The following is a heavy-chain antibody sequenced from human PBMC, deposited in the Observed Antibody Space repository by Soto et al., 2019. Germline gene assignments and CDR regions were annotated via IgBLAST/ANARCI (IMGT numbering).Heavy chain of an antibody. D-gene: IGHD2-15*01. CDR1: GGSISSGGYY. J-gene: IGHJ4*02. V-gene: IGHV4-31*03. Sequence: SETLSLTCTVSGGSISSGGYYWSWIRQHPGKGLEWIGYIDYSGSTYYNPSLKSRVTIAVNTSKNQFSLKLSSVTAADTAVYYCASCRIPPGYWGQGTLVNVSS. CDR2: IDYSGST. CDR3: ASCRIPPGY.